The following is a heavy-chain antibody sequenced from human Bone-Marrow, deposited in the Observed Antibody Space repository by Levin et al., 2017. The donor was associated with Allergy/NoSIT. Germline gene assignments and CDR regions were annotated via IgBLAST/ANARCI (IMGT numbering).Heavy chain of an antibody. CDR1: GFSLSNPRMG. J-gene: IGHJ6*02. CDR2: IFSNDEK. D-gene: IGHD2-8*01. CDR3: ARVEVVLMVAAGAEWSYYGMDV. V-gene: IGHV2-26*01. Sequence: SGPTLVKPTETLTLTCTVSGFSLSNPRMGVSWIRQPPGKALEWLAHIFSNDEKSYRPSLKSRLTISKDTSKSQVVLTMTNMDPVDTATYYCARVEVVLMVAAGAEWSYYGMDVWGLGTTVTVSS.